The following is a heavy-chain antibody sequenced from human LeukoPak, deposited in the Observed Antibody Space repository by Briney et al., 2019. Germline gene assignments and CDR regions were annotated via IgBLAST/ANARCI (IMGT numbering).Heavy chain of an antibody. D-gene: IGHD2-2*01. Sequence: GSLRLSCAASTLTFSDYSLNWVRQAPGKGLEWVSAISGSGGSTYYADSVKGRFTISRDNSKNTLYLQMNSLRAEDTAVYYCAKSVVVVPAARDYLDYWGQGTLVTVSS. J-gene: IGHJ4*02. V-gene: IGHV3-23*01. CDR2: ISGSGGST. CDR3: AKSVVVVPAARDYLDY. CDR1: TLTFSDYS.